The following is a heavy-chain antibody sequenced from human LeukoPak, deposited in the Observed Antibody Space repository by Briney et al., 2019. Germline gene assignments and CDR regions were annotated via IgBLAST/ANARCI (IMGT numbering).Heavy chain of an antibody. J-gene: IGHJ6*03. CDR3: AREQGGGLSGSLGGLFASYHTYYYMDV. Sequence: GASVKVSCKASGYTFTMYYIHWVRQAPGQGLEWMGMINPNDGATTYTQRFQGRVTMTRDMSTTTVYMDLRSLSSEDTAVYFCAREQGGGLSGSLGGLFASYHTYYYMDVWGRGTTVTVSS. CDR2: INPNDGAT. CDR1: GYTFTMYY. D-gene: IGHD3-16*01. V-gene: IGHV1-46*01.